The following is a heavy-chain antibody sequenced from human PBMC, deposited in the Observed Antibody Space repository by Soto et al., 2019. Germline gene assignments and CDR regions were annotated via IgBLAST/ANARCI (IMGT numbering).Heavy chain of an antibody. Sequence: SETLSLTYTVSGASISSYYWSWIRQPPGKGLEWIGYIYYSGSTNYNPSLKSRVTISVDTSKNQFSLKLSSVTAADTAVYYCARLYGLDAFDIWGQGTMVT. CDR1: GASISSYY. CDR2: IYYSGST. D-gene: IGHD3-16*02. CDR3: ARLYGLDAFDI. V-gene: IGHV4-59*08. J-gene: IGHJ3*02.